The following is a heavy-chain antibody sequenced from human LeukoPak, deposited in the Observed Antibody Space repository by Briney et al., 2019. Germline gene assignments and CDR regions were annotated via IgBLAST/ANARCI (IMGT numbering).Heavy chain of an antibody. V-gene: IGHV1-69*05. CDR1: GGSFSSYA. Sequence: GASVKVSCKASGGSFSSYAISWVRQAPGQGLEWMGGIIAIFGTANYAQKFQGRVTITTDESTSTAYMALSSLTSEDTAVYYSARGPGVLPAAYPTYYYYMDVWDKGTTVTVSS. CDR3: ARGPGVLPAAYPTYYYYMDV. D-gene: IGHD2-2*01. J-gene: IGHJ6*03. CDR2: IIAIFGTA.